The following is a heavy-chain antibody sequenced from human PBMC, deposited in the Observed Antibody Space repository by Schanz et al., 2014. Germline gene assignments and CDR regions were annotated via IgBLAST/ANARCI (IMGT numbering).Heavy chain of an antibody. J-gene: IGHJ4*02. CDR1: GFTFSIHY. D-gene: IGHD5-12*01. V-gene: IGHV3-15*01. Sequence: EVQLVESGGGLVQPGGSLRLSCAASGFTFSIHYMSWVRQAPGKGLEWVGRIKSKTDGGTTDYAAPVKGRFTISRDHSKNPLYLQMNSLKTEDTAVYYCTTVRYSGYGFIDYWGPGTLVTVSS. CDR2: IKSKTDGGTT. CDR3: TTVRYSGYGFIDY.